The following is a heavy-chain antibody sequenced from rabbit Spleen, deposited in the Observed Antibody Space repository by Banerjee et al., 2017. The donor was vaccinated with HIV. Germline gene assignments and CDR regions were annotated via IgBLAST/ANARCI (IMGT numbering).Heavy chain of an antibody. CDR3: ARDTGSSFSSYGMDL. D-gene: IGHD8-1*01. CDR2: IYGGDRGVTS. V-gene: IGHV1S45*01. J-gene: IGHJ6*01. CDR1: GFSFNSSDY. Sequence: QEQLVESGGGLVKPGASLTLTCTASGFSFNSSDYMCWVRQAPGKGLEWIACIYGGDRGVTSYYVNWAKGRFTISKTASTTVTLQMTSLTVADTATYFCARDTGSSFSSYGMDLWGQGTLVTVS.